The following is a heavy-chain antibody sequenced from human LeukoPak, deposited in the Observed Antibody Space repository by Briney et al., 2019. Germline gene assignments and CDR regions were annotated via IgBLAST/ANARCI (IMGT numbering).Heavy chain of an antibody. CDR3: AREHSVIYNPDPYYYYYYMDV. D-gene: IGHD1-14*01. CDR1: GYTFTGYY. J-gene: IGHJ6*03. V-gene: IGHV1-69*05. Sequence: GASVKVSCKASGYTFTGYYMHWVRQAPGQGLEWMGRIIPIFGTANYAQKFQGRVTITTDESTSTAYMELSSLRSEDTAVYYCAREHSVIYNPDPYYYYYYMDVWGKGTTVTVSS. CDR2: IIPIFGTA.